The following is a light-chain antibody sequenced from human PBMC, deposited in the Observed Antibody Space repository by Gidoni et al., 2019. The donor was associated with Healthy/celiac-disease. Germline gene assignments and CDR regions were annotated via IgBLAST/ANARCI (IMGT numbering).Light chain of an antibody. Sequence: DIVMTHTPLSLSVTPGQPAAISCKSSNIRLHSDGKNYLYWYLPKPGQPPQLLIYAVSNRFSGVPDRFSGSGSGTDFSLKIRRVEGEDVGVYYCMQSIQLPLPFGGGTKVEIK. CDR2: AVS. J-gene: IGKJ4*01. CDR1: NIRLHSDGKNY. CDR3: MQSIQLPLP. V-gene: IGKV2D-29*01.